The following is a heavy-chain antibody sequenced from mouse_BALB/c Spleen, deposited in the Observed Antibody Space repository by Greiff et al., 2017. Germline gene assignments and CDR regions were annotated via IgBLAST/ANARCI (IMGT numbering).Heavy chain of an antibody. CDR3: ASVTGSSFDY. Sequence: EVQRVESGGGLVQPGGSLRLSCATSGFTFTDYYMSWVRQPPGKALEWLGFIRNKANGYTTEYSASVKGRFTISRDNSQSILYLQMNTLRAEDSATYYCASVTGSSFDYWGQGTTLTVSS. V-gene: IGHV7-3*02. CDR1: GFTFTDYY. J-gene: IGHJ2*01. D-gene: IGHD4-1*01. CDR2: IRNKANGYTT.